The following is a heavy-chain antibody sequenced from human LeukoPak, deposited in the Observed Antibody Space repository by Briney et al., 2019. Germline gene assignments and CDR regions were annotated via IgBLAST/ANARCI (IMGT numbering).Heavy chain of an antibody. V-gene: IGHV4-59*08. CDR1: GGSISSYY. D-gene: IGHD6-19*01. J-gene: IGHJ4*02. Sequence: SEALSLTCTVSGGSISSYYWSWIRQPPGKGLEWIGYIYYSGSTNYNPSLKSRVTISVDTSKNQFSLKLSSVTAADTAVYYCARLGYSSGWYTAYWGQGTLVTVSS. CDR3: ARLGYSSGWYTAY. CDR2: IYYSGST.